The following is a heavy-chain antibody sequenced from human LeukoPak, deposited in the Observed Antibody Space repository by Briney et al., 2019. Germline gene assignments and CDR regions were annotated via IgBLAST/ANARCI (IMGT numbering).Heavy chain of an antibody. CDR1: GYTLTELS. D-gene: IGHD6-13*01. Sequence: ASVKVSCKVSGYTLTELSMHWVRQAPGKGLEWMGGFDPEDGETIYAQKFQGRVTMTEDTSTDTAYMELRSLRSDDTAVYYCARDGRTGYSSSWYLNWGQGTLVTVSS. CDR3: ARDGRTGYSSSWYLN. J-gene: IGHJ4*02. CDR2: FDPEDGET. V-gene: IGHV1-24*01.